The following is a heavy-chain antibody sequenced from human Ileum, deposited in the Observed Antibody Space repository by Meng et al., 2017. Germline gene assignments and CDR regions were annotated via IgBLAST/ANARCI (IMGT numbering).Heavy chain of an antibody. J-gene: IGHJ5*02. CDR3: ARYYYDSSGVTWFDP. CDR2: FYFSEST. D-gene: IGHD3-22*01. CDR1: GASISSGEHY. Sequence: QDDLQCWRPGHVNPAPTMSLTCTVSGASISSGEHYWTWSRQHPGKGLEWIGYFYFSESTYYNPSLKSRVSISVDTSKNQFSLRMSSVTAADTAVYYCARYYYDSSGVTWFDPWGQGTLVTVSS. V-gene: IGHV4-31*03.